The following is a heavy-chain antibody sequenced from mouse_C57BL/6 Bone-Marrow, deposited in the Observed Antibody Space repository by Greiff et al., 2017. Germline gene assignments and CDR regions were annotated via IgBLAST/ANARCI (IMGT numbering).Heavy chain of an antibody. D-gene: IGHD2-4*01. CDR1: GFTFSSYT. Sequence: EVQVVESGGGLVKPGGSLKLSCAASGFTFSSYTMSWVRQTPEKRLEWVATISGGGGNTYYPDSVKGRFTISRDNATNTLYLQMSSLRSEDTALYYCARHEYDYDRDCAYWGQGTLVTVSA. CDR3: ARHEYDYDRDCAY. J-gene: IGHJ3*01. V-gene: IGHV5-9*01. CDR2: ISGGGGNT.